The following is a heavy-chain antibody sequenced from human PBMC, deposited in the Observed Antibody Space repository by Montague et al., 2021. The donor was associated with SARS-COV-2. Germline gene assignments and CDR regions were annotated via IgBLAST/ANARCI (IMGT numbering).Heavy chain of an antibody. D-gene: IGHD2-15*01. CDR1: GGSISSFY. CDR3: ARTIVVVLAASGYFDL. J-gene: IGHJ2*01. V-gene: IGHV4-59*01. CDR2: IYYSGST. Sequence: SETLSLTCTVSGGSISSFYWSWIRQPPGKGLEWIGCIYYSGSTNYNPSLTSRVTISVDTSKTQFSLKLNSVTAADTAVYYCARTIVVVLAASGYFDLWGHGTLVTVSS.